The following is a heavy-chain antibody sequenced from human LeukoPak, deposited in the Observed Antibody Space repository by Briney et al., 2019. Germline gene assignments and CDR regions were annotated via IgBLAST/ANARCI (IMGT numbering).Heavy chain of an antibody. CDR3: AKGEGATGTTGFDY. CDR2: LSGSGGST. CDR1: GFTFSSYD. V-gene: IGHV3-23*01. Sequence: GGSLRLSCAGSGFTFSSYDMSWVRQAPGKGLEWVSALSGSGGSTYYADSVKGRFTISRDNSKNTLYLQINSLRAEDTAVYYCAKGEGATGTTGFDYWGQGTLVTVSS. D-gene: IGHD1-1*01. J-gene: IGHJ4*02.